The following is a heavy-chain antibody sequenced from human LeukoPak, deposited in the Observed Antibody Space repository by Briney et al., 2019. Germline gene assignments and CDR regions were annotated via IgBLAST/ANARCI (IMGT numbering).Heavy chain of an antibody. Sequence: NSSETLSLTCDVSASSISNGYYWGWIRQPPGKGLEGIGSGYYTGRTYYNPSLKSRLTISVDTSKNQFSLKLTSVTAADTAAYYCAREGYSYGHFDYWGQGSLVTVSS. CDR2: GYYTGRT. CDR3: AREGYSYGHFDY. V-gene: IGHV4-38-2*02. J-gene: IGHJ4*02. D-gene: IGHD5-18*01. CDR1: ASSISNGYY.